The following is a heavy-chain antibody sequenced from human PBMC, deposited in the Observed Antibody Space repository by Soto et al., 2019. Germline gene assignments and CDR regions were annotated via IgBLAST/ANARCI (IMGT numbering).Heavy chain of an antibody. Sequence: GGSLRLSCAASGFTFSSYSMNWVRQAPGKGLEWVSYISSSSTIYYADSVKGRFTISRDNAKNSLYLQMNSLRAEDTAVYYCARGLLAYCGGDCYPGAVGGPYNWFDPWGQGTLVTVSS. CDR1: GFTFSSYS. V-gene: IGHV3-48*01. CDR2: ISSSSTI. D-gene: IGHD2-21*01. CDR3: ARGLLAYCGGDCYPGAVGGPYNWFDP. J-gene: IGHJ5*02.